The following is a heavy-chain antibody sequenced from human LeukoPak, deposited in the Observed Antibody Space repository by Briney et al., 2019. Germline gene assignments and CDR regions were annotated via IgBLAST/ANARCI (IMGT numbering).Heavy chain of an antibody. V-gene: IGHV1-2*02. D-gene: IGHD3-9*01. CDR2: INPNSGGT. J-gene: IGHJ4*02. CDR1: GYTFTGYY. Sequence: ASVKVSCKASGYTFTGYYMHWVRQAPGQGLEWMGWINPNSGGTNYAQKFQGRVTMTRDTSISTAYMELSSLRSDDTAVYYCASYSTIFRSADYWGQGTLVTVSS. CDR3: ASYSTIFRSADY.